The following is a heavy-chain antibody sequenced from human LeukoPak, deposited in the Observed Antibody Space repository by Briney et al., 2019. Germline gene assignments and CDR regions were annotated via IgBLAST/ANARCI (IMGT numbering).Heavy chain of an antibody. V-gene: IGHV1-69*05. J-gene: IGHJ5*02. CDR1: GGTFSSYA. CDR2: IIPIFGTA. D-gene: IGHD4-11*01. Sequence: SVKVSCKASGGTFSSYAISWVRQAPGQGVEWMGRIIPIFGTANYAQKFKGRVTITTDETTSTAYMEVSSLRSEDTAVYYCARARVDDYSFAFDPWGQGTLVTVSS. CDR3: ARARVDDYSFAFDP.